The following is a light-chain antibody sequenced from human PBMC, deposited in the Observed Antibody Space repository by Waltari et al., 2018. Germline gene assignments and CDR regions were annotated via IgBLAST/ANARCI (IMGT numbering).Light chain of an antibody. J-gene: IGKJ1*01. CDR3: MQARQTPWT. CDR2: LVS. CDR1: QSLLHSSGNTF. Sequence: DIVMTQSLLSLSVTPGEPASISCRSSQSLLHSSGNTFLDWYLQKPGQSPQLLIYLVSKRASGVPDRFSGSGSGTDFTLKISRVEAEDVGVYFCMQARQTPWTFGQGTKVEIK. V-gene: IGKV2-28*01.